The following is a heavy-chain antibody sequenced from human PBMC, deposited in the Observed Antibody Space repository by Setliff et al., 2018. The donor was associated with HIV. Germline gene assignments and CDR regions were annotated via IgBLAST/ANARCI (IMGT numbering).Heavy chain of an antibody. Sequence: ASVKVSCKASGYTFSRYAMNWVRQAPGQSLEWMGWINAGNGYTKYPQKFQGRVTITSDTSASTAYMELSSLRSDDTAVYYCARGTAPRPASVLEFLEWLFPNWFDPWGQGTLVTVSS. J-gene: IGHJ5*02. D-gene: IGHD3-3*02. V-gene: IGHV1-3*01. CDR2: INAGNGYT. CDR3: ARGTAPRPASVLEFLEWLFPNWFDP. CDR1: GYTFSRYA.